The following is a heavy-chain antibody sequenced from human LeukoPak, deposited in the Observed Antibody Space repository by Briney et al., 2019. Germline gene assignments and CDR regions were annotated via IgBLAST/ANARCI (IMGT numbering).Heavy chain of an antibody. CDR3: ARMEDYVWGSYRTSFSFDY. V-gene: IGHV1-18*01. D-gene: IGHD3-16*02. CDR2: ISAYNGST. J-gene: IGHJ4*02. CDR1: GYTFTSYG. Sequence: ASVKVSCKASGYTFTSYGISWVRQAPGQGLEWMGWISAYNGSTNYAQKLQGRVTMTTDTSTSTAYMELRSLRSDDTAVYYCARMEDYVWGSYRTSFSFDYWGQGTLVTVSS.